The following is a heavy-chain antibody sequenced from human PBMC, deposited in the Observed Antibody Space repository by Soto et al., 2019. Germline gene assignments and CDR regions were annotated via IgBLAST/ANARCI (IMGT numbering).Heavy chain of an antibody. CDR2: IIPILGIA. CDR1: GGTFSSYT. D-gene: IGHD2-15*01. Sequence: QVQLVQSGAEVKKPGSSVKVSCTASGGTFSSYTISWVRQAPGQGLEWMGRIIPILGIANYAQKFQGRVTITADKSTSTAYMELSSLRSEDTAVYYCARLYCSGGSCYLDYWGQGTLVTVSS. V-gene: IGHV1-69*02. CDR3: ARLYCSGGSCYLDY. J-gene: IGHJ4*02.